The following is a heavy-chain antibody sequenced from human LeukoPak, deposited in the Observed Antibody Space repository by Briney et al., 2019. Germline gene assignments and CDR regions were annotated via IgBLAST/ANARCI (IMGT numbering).Heavy chain of an antibody. Sequence: SETLSLTCAVYGGSFSGYYWSWIRQPPGKGLEWIGEINHSGSTNYNPSLKSRVTISVGTSKNQFSLKLSSVTAADTAVYYCARDIFGYCSSTSCYDYYYMDVWGKGTTVTVSS. J-gene: IGHJ6*03. V-gene: IGHV4-34*01. CDR1: GGSFSGYY. D-gene: IGHD2-2*03. CDR2: INHSGST. CDR3: ARDIFGYCSSTSCYDYYYMDV.